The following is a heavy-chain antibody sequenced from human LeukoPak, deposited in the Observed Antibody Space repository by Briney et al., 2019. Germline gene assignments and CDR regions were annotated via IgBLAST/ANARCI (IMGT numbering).Heavy chain of an antibody. CDR3: ASIAAAALSHAFDI. Sequence: ASVKVSCKASGYTFTNYGIIWVRQAPGQGLEWMGWISAYNGNTNYAQKLQGRVTMTTDTSTSTAYMELRSLRSDDTAVYYCASIAAAALSHAFDIWGQGTMVTVSS. D-gene: IGHD6-13*01. CDR2: ISAYNGNT. J-gene: IGHJ3*02. CDR1: GYTFTNYG. V-gene: IGHV1-18*01.